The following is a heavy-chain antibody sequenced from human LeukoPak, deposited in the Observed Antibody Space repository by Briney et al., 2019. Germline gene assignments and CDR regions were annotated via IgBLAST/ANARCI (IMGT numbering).Heavy chain of an antibody. Sequence: PGGSLRLSCAATGFTFSIHGMHCVREAPRKGLEWVALISFDGSNKYYTDSVKGRFTISRDNSKNTLYLQMNSLRAEDTAVYYCAKDVSVSTSPDYWGLGTLVTVSS. D-gene: IGHD2-8*01. CDR1: GFTFSIHG. J-gene: IGHJ4*02. V-gene: IGHV3-30*18. CDR3: AKDVSVSTSPDY. CDR2: ISFDGSNK.